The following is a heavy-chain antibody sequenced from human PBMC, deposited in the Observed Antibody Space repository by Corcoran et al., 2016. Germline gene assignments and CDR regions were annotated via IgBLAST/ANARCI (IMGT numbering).Heavy chain of an antibody. Sequence: EVQLVQSGAEVKKPGESLKISCKASGYTFSNYWIAWVRQMPGKGLEWMAFIFPDDSDIRYSPSFQGQVTISVDKSITTAYLQWSSLKASDTAMYYCARGRGNTYDQHWFDPWGQGTLVTVSS. CDR2: IFPDDSDI. J-gene: IGHJ5*02. CDR1: GYTFSNYW. CDR3: ARGRGNTYDQHWFDP. V-gene: IGHV5-51*01. D-gene: IGHD3-16*01.